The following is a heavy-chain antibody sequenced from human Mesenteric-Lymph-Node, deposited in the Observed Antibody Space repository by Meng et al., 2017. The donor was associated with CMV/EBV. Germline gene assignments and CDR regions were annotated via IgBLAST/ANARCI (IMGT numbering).Heavy chain of an antibody. CDR1: SYIFTDFY. CDR3: ARAGDYYDNSGYAIVGYYHYAMSL. J-gene: IGHJ6*02. V-gene: IGHV1-2*02. D-gene: IGHD3-22*01. CDR2: INPDSGAT. Sequence: ASVKVSCKASSYIFTDFYLHWVRQAPGQGLEWMGWINPDSGATKYAPKFQGRVTMTRDTSIRTAYMELSSLTYDDTAEYYCARAGDYYDNSGYAIVGYYHYAMSLWGQGTTVTVSS.